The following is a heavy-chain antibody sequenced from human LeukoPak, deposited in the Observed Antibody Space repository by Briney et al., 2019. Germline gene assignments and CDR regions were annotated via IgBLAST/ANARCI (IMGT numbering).Heavy chain of an antibody. D-gene: IGHD5-18*01. V-gene: IGHV3-7*01. J-gene: IGHJ4*02. CDR3: ARESHTAMGFDY. Sequence: GSLRLSCAASGVTFSSYWMSWVSQAPGKGLEWVANIKQDGSEKYYVDSVKGRFTISRDNAKNSLYLQMNSLRAEDTAVYYCARESHTAMGFDYWGQGTLVTVSS. CDR2: IKQDGSEK. CDR1: GVTFSSYW.